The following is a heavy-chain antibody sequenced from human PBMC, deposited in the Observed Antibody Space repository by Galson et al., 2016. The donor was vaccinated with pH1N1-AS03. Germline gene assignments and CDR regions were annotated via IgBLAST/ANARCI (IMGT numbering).Heavy chain of an antibody. Sequence: QSGAEVKKPGESLKISCKGSGSTFYRSWIGWVRQKPGKGLEWMGIIYPGDADTRYSPSFQGQVTISADKSISTAYLQWSSLKASDTAIYYCARKGDSRRGYALDYWGQGTLVTGSS. D-gene: IGHD6-13*01. CDR3: ARKGDSRRGYALDY. CDR2: IYPGDADT. V-gene: IGHV5-51*01. CDR1: GSTFYRSW. J-gene: IGHJ4*02.